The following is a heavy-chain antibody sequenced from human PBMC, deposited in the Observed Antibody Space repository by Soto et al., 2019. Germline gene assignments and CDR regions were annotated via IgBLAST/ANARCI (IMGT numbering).Heavy chain of an antibody. Sequence: EVQLVESGGGLVQPGRSLRLSCVASGFTFEDYGMHWVRLAPGKGLEWVSAISWDSAKIDYVDSVKGRFTISRDNARSSLYLQMNSLRAEDTALYYCAKAEMVGQKSWRNYFDSWGQGTLVTVSS. D-gene: IGHD2-15*01. J-gene: IGHJ4*02. CDR3: AKAEMVGQKSWRNYFDS. CDR2: ISWDSAKI. V-gene: IGHV3-9*01. CDR1: GFTFEDYG.